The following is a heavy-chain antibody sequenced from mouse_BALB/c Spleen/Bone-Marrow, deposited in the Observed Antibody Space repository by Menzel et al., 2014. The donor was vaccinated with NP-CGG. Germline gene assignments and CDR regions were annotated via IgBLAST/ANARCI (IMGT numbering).Heavy chain of an antibody. CDR1: GFNIKDTY. D-gene: IGHD1-2*01. V-gene: IGHV14-3*02. CDR3: ARYRLGTYFDY. CDR2: IDPANGNT. Sequence: VTLKESGAELVKPGASVKLSCTASGFNIKDTYMHWVKQRPEQGLEWIGRIDPANGNTKYDPKFQGKATITADTSSNTAYLQLSSLTSDDSAVYYCARYRLGTYFDYWGQGTTLTVSS. J-gene: IGHJ2*01.